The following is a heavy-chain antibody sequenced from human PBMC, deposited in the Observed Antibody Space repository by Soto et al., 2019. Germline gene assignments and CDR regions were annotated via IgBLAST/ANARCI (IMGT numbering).Heavy chain of an antibody. D-gene: IGHD2-21*01. J-gene: IGHJ3*01. Sequence: YLQESGPGLVKPSGTLSLTCGVSGGSVISSSWWTWVRQSPEKGLEWIGEIYHAGSPNYNPSFQSRINISLDRSKNTFSLRLTSVTAADAAIYYCARGSSFRGDFDVWGQGTTVTVSS. V-gene: IGHV4-4*02. CDR3: ARGSSFRGDFDV. CDR2: IYHAGSP. CDR1: GGSVISSSW.